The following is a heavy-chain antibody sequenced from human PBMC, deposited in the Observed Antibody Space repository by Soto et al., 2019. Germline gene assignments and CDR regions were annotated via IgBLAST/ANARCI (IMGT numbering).Heavy chain of an antibody. CDR1: GDSLRSSYHY. V-gene: IGHV4-39*01. CDR3: VRVEMYDGEFTPNFDS. Sequence: SETLSLTCTVSGDSLRSSYHYWGWIRQLPGKGLEWIGSIYYTGNTYYNPSLKSRVSISVDMATNEISLRLRAESVADTAVYYCVRVEMYDGEFTPNFDSWGQGALVTVSS. CDR2: IYYTGNT. J-gene: IGHJ4*02. D-gene: IGHD3-10*01.